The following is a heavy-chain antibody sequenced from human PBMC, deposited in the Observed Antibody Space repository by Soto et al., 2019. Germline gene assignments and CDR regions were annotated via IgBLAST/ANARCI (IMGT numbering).Heavy chain of an antibody. Sequence: EVQLAESGGGMVQPGGSLRLSCVASGFTFSSYDMHWVRQAPGKGLEYVSAISSNGGTTYYGNSVKGRCTISRDNSKNTLYHQMGSLRAEDMAVYYCVRRGSGNYDYWGQGTLVTVSS. CDR3: VRRGSGNYDY. CDR2: ISSNGGTT. J-gene: IGHJ4*02. CDR1: GFTFSSYD. D-gene: IGHD1-7*01. V-gene: IGHV3-64*01.